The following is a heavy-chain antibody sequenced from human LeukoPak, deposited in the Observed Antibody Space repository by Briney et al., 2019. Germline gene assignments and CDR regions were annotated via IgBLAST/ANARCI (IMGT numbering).Heavy chain of an antibody. V-gene: IGHV4-59*12. CDR2: THYSGST. CDR3: ASESVALAGIDY. CDR1: GGSISDYY. J-gene: IGHJ4*02. D-gene: IGHD6-19*01. Sequence: SETLSLTCTVSGGSISDYYWTWIRRPPGKGPEWIGYTHYSGSTNYNPSPKSRVTISVDTSKNQFSLKLSSVTAADTAVYYCASESVALAGIDYWGQGTLVTVSS.